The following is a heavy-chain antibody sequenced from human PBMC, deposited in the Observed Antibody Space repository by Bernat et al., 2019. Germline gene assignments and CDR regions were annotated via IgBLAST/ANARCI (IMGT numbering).Heavy chain of an antibody. Sequence: QVQLVESGVGVVQPGSSLRLSCAASGFTFSTFGMLLVRQSPCKGLVWVTFISYDGRIKYYADSVKGRFTISRDNSKNTLYLQMNGLRAEDTAVYYCAKEPTGTDDPDYFGYWGQGTLVTVSS. J-gene: IGHJ4*02. CDR3: AKEPTGTDDPDYFGY. D-gene: IGHD4-11*01. V-gene: IGHV3-30*18. CDR1: GFTFSTFG. CDR2: ISYDGRIK.